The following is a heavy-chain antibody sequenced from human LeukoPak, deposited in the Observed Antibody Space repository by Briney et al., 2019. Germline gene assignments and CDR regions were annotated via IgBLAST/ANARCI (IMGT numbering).Heavy chain of an antibody. CDR3: ARDLGRYFDSCGGFDP. D-gene: IGHD3-9*01. V-gene: IGHV4-38-2*02. J-gene: IGHJ5*02. Sequence: SETLSLTCAVSGYSISSGYYWGWIRQPPGKGLEWIGSIYHSGSTYYNPSLKSRVTISVDTSKNQFSLKLSSVTAADTAVYYCARDLGRYFDSCGGFDPWGQGTLVTVSS. CDR2: IYHSGST. CDR1: GYSISSGYY.